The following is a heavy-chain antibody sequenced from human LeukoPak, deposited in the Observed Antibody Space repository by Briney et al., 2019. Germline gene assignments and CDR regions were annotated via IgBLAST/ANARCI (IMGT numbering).Heavy chain of an antibody. CDR1: GGSISSYY. V-gene: IGHV4-59*01. Sequence: PSETLSLTCTVSGGSISSYYWSWIRQPPGKGLEWIGYIYYSGSTNYNPSLKSRVTISVDTSKNQFSLKLSSVTAADTAVYYCARHGIVGARFDYWGQGTLVTVSS. D-gene: IGHD1-26*01. J-gene: IGHJ4*02. CDR2: IYYSGST. CDR3: ARHGIVGARFDY.